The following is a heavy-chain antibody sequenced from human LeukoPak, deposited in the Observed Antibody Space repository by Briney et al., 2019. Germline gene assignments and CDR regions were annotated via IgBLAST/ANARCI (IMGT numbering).Heavy chain of an antibody. V-gene: IGHV4-59*12. J-gene: IGHJ4*02. CDR1: GGSFSGYY. CDR2: IHYSGST. D-gene: IGHD5-18*01. Sequence: SGTLSLTCAVYGGSFSGYYWSWIRQPPGKGLEWIGYIHYSGSTNYNPSLKSRVTISVDTSKNQFSLKLSSVTAADTATYYCARDRLWIEPLDYWGQGTLVIVSS. CDR3: ARDRLWIEPLDY.